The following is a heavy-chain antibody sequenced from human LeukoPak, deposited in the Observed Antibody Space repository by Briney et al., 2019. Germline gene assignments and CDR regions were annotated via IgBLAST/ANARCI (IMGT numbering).Heavy chain of an antibody. D-gene: IGHD5-24*01. Sequence: PGGSLRLSCAGSGFTFIRHLMHWVRQAPGKGLVWVSRISTDGSTTLYSDSVKGRFTISRDNAKNTLYLQMNSLRAEDTAVYCCGSSEDGYIDYWGQGTLVSVSS. J-gene: IGHJ4*02. CDR3: GSSEDGYIDY. CDR1: GFTFIRHL. V-gene: IGHV3-74*01. CDR2: ISTDGSTT.